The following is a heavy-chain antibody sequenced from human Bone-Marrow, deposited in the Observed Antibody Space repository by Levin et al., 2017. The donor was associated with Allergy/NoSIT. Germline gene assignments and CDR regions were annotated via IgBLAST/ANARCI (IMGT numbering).Heavy chain of an antibody. CDR1: GFTFSTYW. D-gene: IGHD4-23*01. J-gene: IGHJ5*01. Sequence: QTGGSLRLSCAASGFTFSTYWMTWVRQAPGKGLEYVANIRQDGSEKRYVDSVKGRFTISRDNAKNSLYLQMNSLRVEDTAIYYCVRAGNCDSWGQGTLVTVSS. CDR3: VRAGNCDS. V-gene: IGHV3-7*01. CDR2: IRQDGSEK.